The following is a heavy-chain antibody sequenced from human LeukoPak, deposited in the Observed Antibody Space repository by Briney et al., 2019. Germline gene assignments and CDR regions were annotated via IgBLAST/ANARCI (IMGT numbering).Heavy chain of an antibody. CDR1: GYSFTSYW. J-gene: IGHJ5*02. Sequence: GESPKISCKGSGYSFTSYWIGWVRQMPGKGLEWMGIIYPGDSDTRYSPSFQGQVTISADKSISTAYLQWSSLKASDTAMYYCARQGARYCSSTSCFGDPWGQGTLVTVSS. D-gene: IGHD2-2*01. CDR2: IYPGDSDT. V-gene: IGHV5-51*01. CDR3: ARQGARYCSSTSCFGDP.